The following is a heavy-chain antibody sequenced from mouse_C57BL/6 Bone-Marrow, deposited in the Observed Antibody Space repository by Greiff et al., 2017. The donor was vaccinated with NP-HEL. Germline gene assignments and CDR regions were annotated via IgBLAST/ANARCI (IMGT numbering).Heavy chain of an antibody. J-gene: IGHJ2*01. CDR1: GYTFTSYW. CDR3: ARGRFDY. CDR2: IYPGSGST. V-gene: IGHV1-55*01. Sequence: QVQLKESGAELVKPGASVKMSCKASGYTFTSYWITWVKQRPGQGLEWIGDIYPGSGSTNYNEKFKSKATLTVDTSSSTAYMLLSSLTSEDSAVYYCARGRFDYWGQGTTLTVSS.